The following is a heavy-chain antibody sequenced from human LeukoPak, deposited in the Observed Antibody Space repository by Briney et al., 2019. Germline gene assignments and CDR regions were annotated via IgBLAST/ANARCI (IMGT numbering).Heavy chain of an antibody. CDR3: ARGLLAVDTAMAEFDY. V-gene: IGHV1-8*01. J-gene: IGHJ4*02. Sequence: GASVKVSCKASGYTFTRYDINWVRQATGQGLEWMGWMNPNSGNTGYAQKFQGRVTMTRNTSISTAYMELSSLRSEDTAVYYCARGLLAVDTAMAEFDYWGQGTLVTVSS. CDR1: GYTFTRYD. CDR2: MNPNSGNT. D-gene: IGHD5-18*01.